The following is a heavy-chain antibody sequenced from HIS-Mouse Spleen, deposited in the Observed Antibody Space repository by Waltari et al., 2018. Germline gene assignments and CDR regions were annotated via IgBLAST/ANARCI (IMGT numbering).Heavy chain of an antibody. D-gene: IGHD1-26*01. CDR3: AKVNSGSYYFDH. V-gene: IGHV3-30*18. Sequence: LEWVAVISYDGSNKYYADSVKGRFTISRDNSKNTLYLQMNSLRAEDTAVYYCAKVNSGSYYFDHWGQGTLVTVSS. CDR2: ISYDGSNK. J-gene: IGHJ4*02.